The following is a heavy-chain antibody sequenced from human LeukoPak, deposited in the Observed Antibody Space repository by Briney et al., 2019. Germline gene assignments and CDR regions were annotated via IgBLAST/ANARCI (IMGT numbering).Heavy chain of an antibody. D-gene: IGHD5-12*01. CDR2: IRYDGSNK. CDR1: GFTFSSYG. Sequence: GGSLRLSCAASGFTFSSYGMHWVRQAPGKGLEWVAFIRYDGSNKYYADSVKGRFTISRDNSKNTLYLQMNSLRAEDTAVYYCAKGGWIVATVSFDYWGQGTLVTVSS. V-gene: IGHV3-30*02. CDR3: AKGGWIVATVSFDY. J-gene: IGHJ4*02.